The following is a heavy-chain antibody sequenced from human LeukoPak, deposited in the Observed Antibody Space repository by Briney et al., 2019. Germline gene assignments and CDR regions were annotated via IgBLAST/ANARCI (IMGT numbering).Heavy chain of an antibody. CDR1: GYTFTGYY. Sequence: GASVKVSCKASGYTFTGYYMHWVRQAPGQGLEWMGWINPNSGGTNYAQKFQGRVTMTRDTSISTAYMELSRLRSDDTAVYYCARLLVDTAMVKGYWGQGTLVTVSS. V-gene: IGHV1-2*02. CDR2: INPNSGGT. J-gene: IGHJ4*02. CDR3: ARLLVDTAMVKGY. D-gene: IGHD5-18*01.